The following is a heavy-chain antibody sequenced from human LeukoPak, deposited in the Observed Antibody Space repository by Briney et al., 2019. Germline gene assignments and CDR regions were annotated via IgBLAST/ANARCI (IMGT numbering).Heavy chain of an antibody. CDR1: GNTFTGYF. V-gene: IGHV1-2*06. D-gene: IGHD6-6*01. CDR2: INADCGDT. Sequence: ASVKVSCKASGNTFTGYFIHWVRQPPARGLEGMGRINADCGDTQYAQHSQGRVTMTRDTSISTAYMELSRLTSEDTAVYYCVRDVDTRSMGRDYWGQGTLVTVSS. CDR3: VRDVDTRSMGRDY. J-gene: IGHJ4*02.